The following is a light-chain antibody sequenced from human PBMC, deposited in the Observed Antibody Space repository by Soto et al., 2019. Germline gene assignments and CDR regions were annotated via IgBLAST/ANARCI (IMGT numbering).Light chain of an antibody. J-gene: IGKJ1*01. CDR2: KAS. Sequence: DIQMTQSPSTLSESVGDRVTITCRASQSIGSWLAWYQQKPGKAPKLLIYKASSLESGVPSRFSGSGSGKEFTLTISSLQPDDVASYYCQQYGSYSPWTFGQGTKVEI. CDR3: QQYGSYSPWT. CDR1: QSIGSW. V-gene: IGKV1-5*03.